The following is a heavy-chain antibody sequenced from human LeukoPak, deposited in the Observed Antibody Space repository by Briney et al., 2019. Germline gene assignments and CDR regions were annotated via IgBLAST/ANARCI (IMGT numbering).Heavy chain of an antibody. CDR1: GFPFSSYW. J-gene: IGHJ4*02. CDR2: IKQDGSKK. Sequence: GGSLRLSCVASGFPFSSYWMTWVRQAPGKGLEWVANIKQDGSKKSYVDSVKGRFTISRDNGKNSLYLQMNSPRAEDTAIYYCTRVGYIDEGIDYWGQGTLVTVSS. D-gene: IGHD5-24*01. CDR3: TRVGYIDEGIDY. V-gene: IGHV3-7*04.